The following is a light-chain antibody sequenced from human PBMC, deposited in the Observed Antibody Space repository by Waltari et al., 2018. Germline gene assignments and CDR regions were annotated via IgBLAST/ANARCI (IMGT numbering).Light chain of an antibody. V-gene: IGKV4-1*01. CDR3: QQYYSIPLT. CDR1: QSVLYSANNKDH. Sequence: DIVMTQSPDSLAVSLGERATINCKSSQSVLYSANNKDHLAWYQQKPGQPAKLLIYWASTREFGVPDRFSGSGSVTDFTLTISSLQAEDVAVYYCQQYYSIPLTFGGGTKVEIK. J-gene: IGKJ4*01. CDR2: WAS.